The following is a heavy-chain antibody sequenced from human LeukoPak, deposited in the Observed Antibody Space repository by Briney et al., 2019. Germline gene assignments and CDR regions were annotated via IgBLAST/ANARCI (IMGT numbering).Heavy chain of an antibody. CDR2: ISYDGSNK. J-gene: IGHJ5*02. V-gene: IGHV3-30*18. CDR1: GFTFSSYG. CDR3: AKDQVAYCGGDCLSGFDP. Sequence: PGGSLRLSCTASGFTFSSYGMHWVRQAPGKGLEWVAVISYDGSNKYYADSVKGRFTISRDNSKNTLYLQMNSLRAEDTAVYYCAKDQVAYCGGDCLSGFDPWGQGTLVTVSS. D-gene: IGHD2-21*02.